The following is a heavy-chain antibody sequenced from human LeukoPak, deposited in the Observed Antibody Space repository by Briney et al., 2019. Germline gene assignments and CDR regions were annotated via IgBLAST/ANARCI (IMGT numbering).Heavy chain of an antibody. D-gene: IGHD4-17*01. CDR2: ISWNSGSI. V-gene: IGHV3-9*01. CDR3: AKDVDYGDYGGMDV. Sequence: GGSLRLSCAASGFNFNDYAIHWVRQAPAKGVEWVSGISWNSGSIGYVDSVKGRFTISRDNAKNSLYLQMNSLRAEDTALYYCAKDVDYGDYGGMDVWGQGTTVTVSS. J-gene: IGHJ6*02. CDR1: GFNFNDYA.